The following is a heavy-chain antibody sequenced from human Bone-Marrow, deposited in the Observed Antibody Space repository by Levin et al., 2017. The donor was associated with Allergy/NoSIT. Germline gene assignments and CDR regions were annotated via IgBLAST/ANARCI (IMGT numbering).Heavy chain of an antibody. D-gene: IGHD3/OR15-3a*01. J-gene: IGHJ4*02. CDR1: GASMRSVNW. CDR2: IHHTGST. Sequence: TPSETLSLTCAVSGASMRSVNWWGWVRQSPGKGLEWIGEIHHTGSTNYNPSLKSRVSLSVDRSKNHFFLNMTSVTAADTAVYYCARSLGLGDFDYWGQGTLVTVSS. CDR3: ARSLGLGDFDY. V-gene: IGHV4-4*02.